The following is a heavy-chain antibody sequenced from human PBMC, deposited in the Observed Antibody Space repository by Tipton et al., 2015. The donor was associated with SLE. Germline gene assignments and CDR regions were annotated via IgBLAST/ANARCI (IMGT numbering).Heavy chain of an antibody. Sequence: TLSLTCTVSGGSISSSSYYWGWIRQPPGKGLEWIGRIYYSGSSYYNPSLKSRVTISLDTSRNHFSLKLTSVTAADTAVYFCARDRDIVLEPVPIPPAFDIWGQGTTVTVSS. CDR2: IYYSGSS. CDR3: ARDRDIVLEPVPIPPAFDI. V-gene: IGHV4-39*07. CDR1: GGSISSSSYY. D-gene: IGHD2-8*02. J-gene: IGHJ3*02.